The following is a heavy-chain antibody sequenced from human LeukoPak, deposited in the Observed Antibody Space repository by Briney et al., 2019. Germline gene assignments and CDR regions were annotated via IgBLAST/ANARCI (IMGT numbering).Heavy chain of an antibody. CDR1: GFTFGNYA. J-gene: IGHJ4*02. CDR3: ARRNGYDFDY. D-gene: IGHD5-18*01. CDR2: ISDSGGNT. V-gene: IGHV3-23*01. Sequence: PGGSLRLSCAASGFTFGNYAMSWVRQAPGKGLEWVSDISDSGGNTHYADSVKGRYTISRDKSKNTLYLQMNSLRAEDTAVYYCARRNGYDFDYWGQGTLVTVSS.